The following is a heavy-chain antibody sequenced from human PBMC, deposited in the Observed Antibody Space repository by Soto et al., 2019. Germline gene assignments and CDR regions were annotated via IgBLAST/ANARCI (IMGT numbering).Heavy chain of an antibody. CDR1: GGTFSSYA. CDR3: AREGIANSYGYWPFDY. V-gene: IGHV1-69*13. CDR2: IIPIFGTA. D-gene: IGHD5-18*01. Sequence: ASVKVSCKASGGTFSSYAISWVRQAPGQGLEWMGGIIPIFGTANYAQKFQGRVTITADESTSTAYMELSSLRSEDTAVYYCAREGIANSYGYWPFDYWGQGTLVTVS. J-gene: IGHJ4*02.